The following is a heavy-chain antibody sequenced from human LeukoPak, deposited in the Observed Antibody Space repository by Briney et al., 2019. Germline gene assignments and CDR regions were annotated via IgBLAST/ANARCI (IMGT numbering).Heavy chain of an antibody. D-gene: IGHD6-19*01. J-gene: IGHJ4*02. V-gene: IGHV3-49*04. CDR2: IRSKAYGGTT. Sequence: GGSLRLSCTASGFTFGDYAMSWVRQAPGKGLEWVGFIRSKAYGGTTEYAASVKGRFTISRDDSKSIAYPQMNSLKTEDTAVYYCTRARGTRIAVAGTVDYWGQGTLVTVSS. CDR1: GFTFGDYA. CDR3: TRARGTRIAVAGTVDY.